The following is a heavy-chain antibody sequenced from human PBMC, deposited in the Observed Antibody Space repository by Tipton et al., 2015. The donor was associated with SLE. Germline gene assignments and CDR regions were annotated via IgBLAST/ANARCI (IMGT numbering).Heavy chain of an antibody. D-gene: IGHD6-13*01. V-gene: IGHV4-61*09. CDR3: ARSAGYGSSWAHFDY. CDR2: IATSGST. CDR1: GGSISSGSFH. Sequence: LRLSCTVSGGSISSGSFHWSWIRQPAEKGLEWIGQIATSGSTNYNPSLNSRVTISVDTSKNQFSLKLSSVTAADTAVYYCARSAGYGSSWAHFDYWGQGTLVTVSS. J-gene: IGHJ4*02.